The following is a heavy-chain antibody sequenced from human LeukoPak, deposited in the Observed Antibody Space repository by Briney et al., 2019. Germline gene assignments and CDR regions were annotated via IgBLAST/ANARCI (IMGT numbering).Heavy chain of an antibody. CDR3: ARVGYYDSSGAFDY. CDR1: GGSISSGDYY. Sequence: SQTLSLTCTVSGGSISSGDYYWRWLRQPPGKGLEWIGYIYYSGSTYYNPSLKSRVTISVDTSKNQFSLKLSSVTAADTAVYYCARVGYYDSSGAFDYWGQGTLVTVSS. J-gene: IGHJ4*02. CDR2: IYYSGST. D-gene: IGHD3-22*01. V-gene: IGHV4-30-4*01.